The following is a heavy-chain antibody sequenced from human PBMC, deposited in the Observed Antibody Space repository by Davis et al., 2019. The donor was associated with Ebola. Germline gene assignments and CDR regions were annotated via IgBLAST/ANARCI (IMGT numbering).Heavy chain of an antibody. D-gene: IGHD6-19*01. J-gene: IGHJ4*02. Sequence: GESLKISCAASGFTFSSYSMTWVRQAPGKGLEWVSSISSTSSYIFYADSVKGRFTISRDNAKNSLYLQMNSLRAEDTAVYYCARVGAAVADNYFDYWGQGTLVTVSS. CDR1: GFTFSSYS. CDR3: ARVGAAVADNYFDY. CDR2: ISSTSSYI. V-gene: IGHV3-21*01.